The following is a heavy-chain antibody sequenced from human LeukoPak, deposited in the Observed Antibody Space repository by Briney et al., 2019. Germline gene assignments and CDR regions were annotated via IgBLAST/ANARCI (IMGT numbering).Heavy chain of an antibody. D-gene: IGHD4-17*01. Sequence: GGSLRLSCAASGFTFSSYEMNWVRQAPGKGLEWVSYISSSGSTMYYADSVKGRFTISRDNAKNSLYLQMNSLRAEDTAVYYCARDEYGWKHDYWGQGTLVTVSS. CDR3: ARDEYGWKHDY. J-gene: IGHJ4*02. V-gene: IGHV3-48*03. CDR2: ISSSGSTM. CDR1: GFTFSSYE.